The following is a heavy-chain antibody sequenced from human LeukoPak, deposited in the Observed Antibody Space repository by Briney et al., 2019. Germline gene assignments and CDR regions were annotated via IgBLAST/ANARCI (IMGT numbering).Heavy chain of an antibody. V-gene: IGHV3-23*01. CDR1: GFSFSSYA. D-gene: IGHD7-27*01. CDR3: AKVQLGIGVDY. CDR2: ISDGGSRT. Sequence: PGGSLRPSCAASGFSFSSYAVSWVRQAPGKGLEWVSGISDGGSRTYYADSVKGRFTISRDDSKNTLYLQMNSLRAEDTAVYYCAKVQLGIGVDYWGQGTLVTASS. J-gene: IGHJ4*02.